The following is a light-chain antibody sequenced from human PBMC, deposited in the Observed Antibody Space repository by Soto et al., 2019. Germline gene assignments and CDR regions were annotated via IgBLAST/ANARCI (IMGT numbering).Light chain of an antibody. CDR2: AAS. Sequence: DIQMAQTLCSLCASVGDSFTFTCRASQSITSYLNWYQQKPGKAPKLLIYAASSLQSGVPSRFSGSRSGTDFTLTSSSLQPEDFATYYCQHTDSVPYPFGQGTKVDIK. CDR1: QSITSY. V-gene: IGKV1-39*01. CDR3: QHTDSVPYP. J-gene: IGKJ2*01.